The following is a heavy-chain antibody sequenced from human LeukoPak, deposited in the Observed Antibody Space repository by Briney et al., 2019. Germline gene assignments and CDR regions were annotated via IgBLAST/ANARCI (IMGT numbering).Heavy chain of an antibody. Sequence: GGSLRLSCAASGFTFSSYGMHWVRQAPGKGLEWVAVISYDGSNKYYADSVKGRFTISRDNSKNTLYLQMNSLRDEDTAVYYCAKQNRAGITIFGVVISAFDIWGQGTMVTVSS. V-gene: IGHV3-30*18. CDR3: AKQNRAGITIFGVVISAFDI. D-gene: IGHD3-3*01. CDR1: GFTFSSYG. CDR2: ISYDGSNK. J-gene: IGHJ3*02.